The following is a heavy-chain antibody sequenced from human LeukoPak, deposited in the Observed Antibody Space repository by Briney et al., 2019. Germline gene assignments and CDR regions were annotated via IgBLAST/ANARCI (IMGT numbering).Heavy chain of an antibody. Sequence: GGSLRLSCAASGFTFSSYAMHWVRQAPGKGLEYVSAISSNGGSTYYANSVKGRFTISRDNSKNTLYLQMGSLRAEDMAVYYCARGGIAVAGPAFDYWGQGTLVTVSS. J-gene: IGHJ4*02. CDR2: ISSNGGST. CDR3: ARGGIAVAGPAFDY. D-gene: IGHD6-19*01. CDR1: GFTFSSYA. V-gene: IGHV3-64*01.